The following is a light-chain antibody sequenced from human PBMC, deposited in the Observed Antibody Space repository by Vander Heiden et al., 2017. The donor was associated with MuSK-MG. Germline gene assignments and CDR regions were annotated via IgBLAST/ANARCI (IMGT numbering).Light chain of an antibody. CDR2: GAS. Sequence: EIVFTQSPDILSSSPGDRATLSCRASQSITSDYLAWYRKKPGQAPRLLIYGASFRATGIPDRFSGSGSGRDFTLTIDRLEPEDFAMYYCQQYGSSPVTFGGGTKV. CDR3: QQYGSSPVT. V-gene: IGKV3-20*01. CDR1: QSITSDY. J-gene: IGKJ4*01.